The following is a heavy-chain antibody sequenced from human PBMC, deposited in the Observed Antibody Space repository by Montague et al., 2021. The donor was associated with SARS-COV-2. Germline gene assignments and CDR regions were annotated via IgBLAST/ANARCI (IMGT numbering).Heavy chain of an antibody. CDR3: ASGLGYGDYGDY. J-gene: IGHJ4*02. V-gene: IGHV3-53*01. CDR2: IYAGGGT. D-gene: IGHD4-17*01. CDR1: GLTVNSNF. Sequence: SLRLXCAASGLTVNSNFMTWVRQAPGKGLEWVSVIYAGGGTDYADSVKGRFTVSRDNSKNTLYLQMNSLRVDDTALYYCASGLGYGDYGDYWGQGTLVTVSS.